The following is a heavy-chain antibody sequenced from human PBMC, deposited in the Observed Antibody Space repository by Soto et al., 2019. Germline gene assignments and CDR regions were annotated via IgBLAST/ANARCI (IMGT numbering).Heavy chain of an antibody. Sequence: SETQSLTSTVSGGSFSSFYWSWIRQPPGKGLEWIGYVYYSGTINNNPSLKGRVSISVDTSKNQFSLKLISVTAADTAVYYCATYDSGGKFDFWGQGTLVTVSS. D-gene: IGHD3-22*01. V-gene: IGHV4-59*01. CDR1: GGSFSSFY. CDR2: VYYSGTI. CDR3: ATYDSGGKFDF. J-gene: IGHJ4*02.